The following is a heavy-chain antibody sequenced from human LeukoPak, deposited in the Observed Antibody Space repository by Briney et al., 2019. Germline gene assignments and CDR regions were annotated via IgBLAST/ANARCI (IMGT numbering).Heavy chain of an antibody. Sequence: GGSLRLSCAASGFTFSSHAMGWVRQAPGKGLEWVSVISSLGDTTHYADSVRGRFTISRDNSKNTLYLQMNSLRAEDTAVYYCAKDWSDTVGALDIWGQGTMVTVSS. CDR3: AKDWSDTVGALDI. CDR1: GFTFSSHA. CDR2: ISSLGDTT. J-gene: IGHJ3*02. D-gene: IGHD3-3*01. V-gene: IGHV3-23*01.